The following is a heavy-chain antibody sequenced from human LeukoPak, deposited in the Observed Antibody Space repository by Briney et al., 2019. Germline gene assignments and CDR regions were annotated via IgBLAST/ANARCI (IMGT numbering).Heavy chain of an antibody. J-gene: IGHJ3*02. D-gene: IGHD3-16*01. Sequence: PRGSLRLSCVASGFSFGNSWMHWVRQAPGRGLVWVSRIDRDGGSETYADSVKGRFAISRDNAKNTLYLQMNSLRAEDTAVYYCAKTFHDYVWGSLDAFHIWGQGTMVTVSS. CDR1: GFSFGNSW. V-gene: IGHV3-74*01. CDR2: IDRDGGSE. CDR3: AKTFHDYVWGSLDAFHI.